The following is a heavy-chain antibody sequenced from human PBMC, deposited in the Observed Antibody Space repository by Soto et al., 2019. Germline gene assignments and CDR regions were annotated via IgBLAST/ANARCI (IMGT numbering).Heavy chain of an antibody. CDR1: GFTFSSYA. J-gene: IGHJ4*02. CDR3: ARDKPDYDFWSGSGFDY. D-gene: IGHD3-3*01. Sequence: ESGGGVVQPGRSLRLSCAASGFTFSSYAMHWVRQAPGKGLEWVAVISYDGSNKYYADSVKGRFTISRDNSKNTLYLQMNSLRAEDTAVYYCARDKPDYDFWSGSGFDYWGQGTLVTVSS. V-gene: IGHV3-30-3*01. CDR2: ISYDGSNK.